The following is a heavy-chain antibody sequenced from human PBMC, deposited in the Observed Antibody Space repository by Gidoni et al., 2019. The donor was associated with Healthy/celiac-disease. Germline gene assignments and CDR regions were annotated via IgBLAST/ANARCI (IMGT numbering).Heavy chain of an antibody. D-gene: IGHD6-13*01. V-gene: IGHV3-48*02. J-gene: IGHJ6*04. CDR2: ISSSSSTI. Sequence: EVQLVESGGGLVQPGGSLRPSCAAYGFTFSSYRMNWVPQAPGKGLEWVSDISSSSSTIYYADSVKGRFTISRDNAKNSLYLQMNSLRDEDTAVYYCAREFVAAAEVMDVWGKGTTVTVSS. CDR3: AREFVAAAEVMDV. CDR1: GFTFSSYR.